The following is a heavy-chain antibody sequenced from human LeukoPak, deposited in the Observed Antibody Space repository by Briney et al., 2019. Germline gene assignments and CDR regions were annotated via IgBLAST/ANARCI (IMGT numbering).Heavy chain of an antibody. CDR3: AKQGAGEVVVVPAAMLIFDY. CDR2: IYYRGST. Sequence: SESLSLTCTVSGGSISSSSYYWGWIRQPPGKGLEWIGRIYYRGSTYYNPSLKSRLTISVDTSKNQFSLKLSSVTAADTAVYYCAKQGAGEVVVVPAAMLIFDYWGQGTLVTVSS. CDR1: GGSISSSSYY. J-gene: IGHJ4*02. D-gene: IGHD2-2*01. V-gene: IGHV4-39*01.